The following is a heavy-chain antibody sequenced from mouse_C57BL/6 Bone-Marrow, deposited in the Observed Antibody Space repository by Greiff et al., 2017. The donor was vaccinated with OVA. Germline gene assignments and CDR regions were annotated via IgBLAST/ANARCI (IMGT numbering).Heavy chain of an antibody. D-gene: IGHD2-4*01. CDR3: ARFYCDYDATLYYAMDY. Sequence: EVMLVESEGGLVQPGSSMKLSCTASGFTFSDYYMAWVRQVPEKGLEWVANINYDGSSTYYLDSLKSRFIISRDNAKNILYLQMSSLKSEDTATYYCARFYCDYDATLYYAMDYWGQGTSVTVSS. CDR2: INYDGSST. V-gene: IGHV5-16*01. CDR1: GFTFSDYY. J-gene: IGHJ4*01.